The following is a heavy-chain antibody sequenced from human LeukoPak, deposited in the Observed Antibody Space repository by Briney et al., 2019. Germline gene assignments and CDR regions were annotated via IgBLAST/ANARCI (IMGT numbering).Heavy chain of an antibody. D-gene: IGHD3-3*01. CDR1: GFLFSSCG. Sequence: GGSLRLSCAASGFLFSSCGLHWVRQAPGKGLEWVASIWYDGSSKYYADSVKGRFTISRDISKNTLYLQMNSLRAEDTAVYYCAKSFQRGYYFDYWGQGTLVTVSS. CDR2: IWYDGSSK. V-gene: IGHV3-30*02. CDR3: AKSFQRGYYFDY. J-gene: IGHJ4*02.